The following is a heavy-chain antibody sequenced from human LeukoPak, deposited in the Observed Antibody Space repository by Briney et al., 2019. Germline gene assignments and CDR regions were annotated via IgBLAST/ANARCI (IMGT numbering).Heavy chain of an antibody. V-gene: IGHV3-23*01. CDR1: GFTVSGTH. CDR2: ISAGGSST. D-gene: IGHD2-2*01. Sequence: PGGSLRLSCAASGFTVSGTHMSWVRQAPGKGLEWVSAISAGGSSTYYADSVKGRFTISRDNSKETLYLQMNSLRAEDTAVYYCAKRGRVVPAGEWYFDYWGQGTLVTVSS. J-gene: IGHJ4*02. CDR3: AKRGRVVPAGEWYFDY.